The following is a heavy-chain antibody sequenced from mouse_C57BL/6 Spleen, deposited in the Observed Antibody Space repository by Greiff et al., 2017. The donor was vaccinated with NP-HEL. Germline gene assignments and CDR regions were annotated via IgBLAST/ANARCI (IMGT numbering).Heavy chain of an antibody. J-gene: IGHJ1*03. D-gene: IGHD1-1*01. V-gene: IGHV5-6*01. CDR3: ARPITTVVAPYFDV. CDR2: ISSVGSYT. CDR1: GFTFSSYG. Sequence: EVKLMESGGDLVKPGGSLKLSCAASGFTFSSYGMSWVRQTPDKRLEWVATISSVGSYTYYPDSVKGRFTISRDNAKNTLYLQMSSLKSEDTAMDYCARPITTVVAPYFDVWGTGTTVTVSS.